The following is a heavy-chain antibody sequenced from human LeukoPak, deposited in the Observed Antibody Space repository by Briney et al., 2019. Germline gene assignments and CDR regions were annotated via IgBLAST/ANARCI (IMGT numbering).Heavy chain of an antibody. Sequence: GGSLRLSCAASGFTFGNSWVHWVRQAPGKGLVWVSLINADGSTATYADSVKGRFTISRDNARNTLSLQMNSLIIEDTAVYYCVVVVEPPDSDGFDVWGQGTMITVSS. CDR2: INADGSTA. CDR1: GFTFGNSW. J-gene: IGHJ3*01. D-gene: IGHD1-14*01. V-gene: IGHV3-74*01. CDR3: VVVVEPPDSDGFDV.